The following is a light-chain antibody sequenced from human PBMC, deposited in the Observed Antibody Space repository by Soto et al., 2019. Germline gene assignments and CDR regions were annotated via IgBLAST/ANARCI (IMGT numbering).Light chain of an antibody. Sequence: DIQVTQSASSLSASVGDRVTITCRASQTITNYLNWYQQKPGKAPKLLIYAASTLLSGVPSRFTGGGSGTDFTLTIDSLQPEDFATYFCQQSYSSPWTFGQGTKVEI. V-gene: IGKV1-39*01. CDR3: QQSYSSPWT. J-gene: IGKJ1*01. CDR1: QTITNY. CDR2: AAS.